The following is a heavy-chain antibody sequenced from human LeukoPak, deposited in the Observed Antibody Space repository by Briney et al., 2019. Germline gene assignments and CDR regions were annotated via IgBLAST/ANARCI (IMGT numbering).Heavy chain of an antibody. Sequence: SETLSLTCAVYGGSFSGYYWRWIRQPPGKGLEWIGEINHSGSTNYNPSLKSRVTISVDKSKNQFSLKLSSVTAADTAVYYCARDPGGRGDGGNYYFDYWGQGTLVTVSS. CDR3: ARDPGGRGDGGNYYFDY. CDR1: GGSFSGYY. J-gene: IGHJ4*02. D-gene: IGHD4-23*01. V-gene: IGHV4-34*01. CDR2: INHSGST.